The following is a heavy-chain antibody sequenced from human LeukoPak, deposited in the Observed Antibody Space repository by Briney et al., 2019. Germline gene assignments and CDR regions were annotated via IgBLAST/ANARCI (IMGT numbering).Heavy chain of an antibody. CDR1: GFTFSSYA. Sequence: PGGSLRLSCAASGFTFSSYAMHWVRQAPGKGLEWVAVISYDGSNKYYADSVKGRFTISRDNSKNTLYLRMNSLRAEDTAVYYCARVDHGSGSYYAFDIWGQGTMVTASS. V-gene: IGHV3-30*04. D-gene: IGHD3-10*01. CDR2: ISYDGSNK. J-gene: IGHJ3*02. CDR3: ARVDHGSGSYYAFDI.